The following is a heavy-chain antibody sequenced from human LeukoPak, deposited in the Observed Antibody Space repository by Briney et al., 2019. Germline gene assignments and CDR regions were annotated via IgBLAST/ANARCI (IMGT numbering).Heavy chain of an antibody. CDR3: ARLFGDAVAGRVSVWYFDL. Sequence: SVKVSCKASEGTFSSYAISWVRQAPGQGLEWMGGIIPIFGTANYAQKFQGRVTITADESTSTAYMELSSLRSEDTAVYYCARLFGDAVAGRVSVWYFDLWGRGTLVTVSS. CDR1: EGTFSSYA. D-gene: IGHD6-19*01. V-gene: IGHV1-69*01. CDR2: IIPIFGTA. J-gene: IGHJ2*01.